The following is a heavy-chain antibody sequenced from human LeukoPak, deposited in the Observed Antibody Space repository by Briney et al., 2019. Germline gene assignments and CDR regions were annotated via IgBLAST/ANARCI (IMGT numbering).Heavy chain of an antibody. J-gene: IGHJ6*04. V-gene: IGHV3-30*04. CDR3: AREGCSSTSCYWRGYYYGMDV. D-gene: IGHD2-2*01. Sequence: QPGGSLRLSCAASGFTFSSYAMHWVRQAPGKGLEWVAVISYDGSNKYYADSVKGRFTISRDNSKNTLYLQMNSLRAEDTAVYYCAREGCSSTSCYWRGYYYGMDVWGKGTTVTVSS. CDR2: ISYDGSNK. CDR1: GFTFSSYA.